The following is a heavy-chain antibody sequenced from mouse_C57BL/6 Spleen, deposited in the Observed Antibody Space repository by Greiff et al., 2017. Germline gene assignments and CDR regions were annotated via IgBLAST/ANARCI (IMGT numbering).Heavy chain of an antibody. CDR1: GYAFSSYW. D-gene: IGHD2-5*01. CDR3: ARAYYSNYDWYFDV. Sequence: QVQLQQSGAELVKPGASVKISCKASGYAFSSYWMNWVKQRPGQGLEWIGQIFPGDGDTNYNGKFKGKATLTADKSSSTAYMQLSSLTSEDSAVYFCARAYYSNYDWYFDVWGTGTTVTVSS. V-gene: IGHV1-80*01. CDR2: IFPGDGDT. J-gene: IGHJ1*03.